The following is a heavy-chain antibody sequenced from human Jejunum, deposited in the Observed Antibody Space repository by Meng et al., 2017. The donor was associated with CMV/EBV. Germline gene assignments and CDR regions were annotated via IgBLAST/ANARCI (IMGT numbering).Heavy chain of an antibody. Sequence: QVQLVESGXXXXXPXRSXRLSCAASRFTFDSYTMHWVRQAPGKGLEWVAVMSYDGTKKYYADSVKGRFTISRDNSKNTLYLQMNSLRAEDTAVYYCARGAMGYDSSGFFDHCGQGTLVTVSS. CDR3: ARGAMGYDSSGFFDH. D-gene: IGHD3-22*01. CDR2: MSYDGTKK. J-gene: IGHJ5*02. V-gene: IGHV3-30-3*01. CDR1: RFTFDSYT.